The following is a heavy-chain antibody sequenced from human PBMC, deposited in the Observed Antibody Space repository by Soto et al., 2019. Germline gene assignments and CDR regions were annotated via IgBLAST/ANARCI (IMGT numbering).Heavy chain of an antibody. CDR2: ISAYNGNT. V-gene: IGHV1-18*01. D-gene: IGHD2-21*02. CDR3: ARASGNSAYYYFGMDV. Sequence: QVQLVQSGAEVKKPGASVKVSCKASGYTFTSYGISWVRQAPGQGLEWMGWISAYNGNTNYAQKLQGRVTMTTDTSESTADMELRSQRSDDTTVYYCARASGNSAYYYFGMDVWGQGTTVTVSS. CDR1: GYTFTSYG. J-gene: IGHJ6*02.